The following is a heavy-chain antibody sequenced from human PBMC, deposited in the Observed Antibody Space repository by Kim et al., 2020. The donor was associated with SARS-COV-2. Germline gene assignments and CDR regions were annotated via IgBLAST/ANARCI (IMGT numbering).Heavy chain of an antibody. CDR1: TDTFNFYA. V-gene: IGHV1-69*13. CDR2: VIPVFGTT. CDR3: ARGLRYSNGWPFDF. J-gene: IGHJ4*02. D-gene: IGHD5-18*01. Sequence: SVKVSCKASTDTFNFYAVSWVRQAPGQGLEWMGGVIPVFGTTNYAQKFQGRLTITADESTNTDYMELSSLSSEATAIYYCARGLRYSNGWPFDFWGQGTLVTGSA.